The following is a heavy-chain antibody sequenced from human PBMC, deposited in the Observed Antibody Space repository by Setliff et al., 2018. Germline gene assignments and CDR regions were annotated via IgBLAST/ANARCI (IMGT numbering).Heavy chain of an antibody. V-gene: IGHV4-39*01. J-gene: IGHJ4*02. CDR3: ARTGTYRYFDY. Sequence: SETLSLTCTVSGGSISSSSYYWGWIRQPPGKGLEWIGEINHRGSTNYNPSLKSRVTISVDTAKNQFSLKLTSVTAADTAVYYCARTGTYRYFDYWGQGTRVTVSS. CDR2: INHRGST. D-gene: IGHD1-1*01. CDR1: GGSISSSSYY.